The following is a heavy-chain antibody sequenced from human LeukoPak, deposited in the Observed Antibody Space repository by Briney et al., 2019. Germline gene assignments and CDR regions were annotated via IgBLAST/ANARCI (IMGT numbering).Heavy chain of an antibody. V-gene: IGHV3-23*01. CDR3: AGVRGYVYY. CDR1: GFTFSSYA. D-gene: IGHD3-10*01. Sequence: PGGSLRLSCAVSGFTFSSYAMSCVRQAPGKGLEWVSAISGSGGSTYYADSVKGRFTISRDNSKNTLYLQMNSLRAEDTAVYYCAGVRGYVYYWGQGTLVTVSS. CDR2: ISGSGGST. J-gene: IGHJ4*02.